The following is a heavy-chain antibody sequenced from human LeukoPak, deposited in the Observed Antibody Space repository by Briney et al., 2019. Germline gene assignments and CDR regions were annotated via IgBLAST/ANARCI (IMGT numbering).Heavy chain of an antibody. CDR1: GFTVSSNY. J-gene: IGHJ4*02. CDR2: IKRDGSEK. D-gene: IGHD6-13*01. V-gene: IGHV3-7*01. CDR3: ARPPNIAAAGQD. Sequence: GGSLRLSCAASGFTVSSNYMSWVRQAPGKGLEWVANIKRDGSEKYYVDSVKGRFTISRDNAKNSLYLQMNSLRAEDTAVYYCARPPNIAAAGQDWGQGTLVTVSS.